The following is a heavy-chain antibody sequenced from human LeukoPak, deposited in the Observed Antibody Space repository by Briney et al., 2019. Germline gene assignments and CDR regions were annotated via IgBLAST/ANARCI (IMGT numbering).Heavy chain of an antibody. CDR2: ISGSGAGT. CDR3: AKINNIGAAGTFDF. J-gene: IGHJ4*02. D-gene: IGHD6-13*01. V-gene: IGHV3-23*01. CDR1: GFTFSNYA. Sequence: GGSLRLSCAASGFTFSNYAMSWVRQAPGKGLEWVSAISGSGAGTYYADSVKGRFTISRDNSKNTLDLQMNSLRAEDTAIYYCAKINNIGAAGTFDFWGQGTLVTVSS.